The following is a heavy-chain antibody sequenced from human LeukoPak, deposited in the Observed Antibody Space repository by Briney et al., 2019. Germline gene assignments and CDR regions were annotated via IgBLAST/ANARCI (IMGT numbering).Heavy chain of an antibody. V-gene: IGHV3-7*03. CDR1: GFSFSDYW. CDR2: IKEDGSAR. J-gene: IGHJ5*01. Sequence: GGSLRLSCAASGFSFSDYWMSWVRQSPEKGLEWVANIKEDGSARYYVDSVKGRFTISRDNAKNFLCLQMTSLRVEDTAMYYCARDPRDDHNSLDSWGQGTQVTVSS. CDR3: ARDPRDDHNSLDS.